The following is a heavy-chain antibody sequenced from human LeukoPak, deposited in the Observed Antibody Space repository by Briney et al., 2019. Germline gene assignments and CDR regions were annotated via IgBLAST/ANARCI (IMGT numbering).Heavy chain of an antibody. J-gene: IGHJ6*02. CDR3: ARGRGVVVEAATSSGYGMDV. CDR2: INHSGST. V-gene: IGHV4-34*01. D-gene: IGHD2-15*01. CDR1: GGSFSGYY. Sequence: SETLSLTCAVYGGSFSGYYWSWIRQPPGKGLEWIGEINHSGSTNYNPSLKSRVTISVDTSKNQFSLKLSSVTAADTAVYYCARGRGVVVEAATSSGYGMDVWGQGTTVTVSS.